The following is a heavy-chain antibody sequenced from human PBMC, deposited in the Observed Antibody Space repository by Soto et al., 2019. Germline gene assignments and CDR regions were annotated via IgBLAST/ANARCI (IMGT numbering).Heavy chain of an antibody. CDR2: IIPIFGTA. Sequence: SVKVSCKASGGTFSSYAISWVRQAPGQGLEWMGGIIPIFGTANYAQKFQGRVTITADESTSTAYMELSSVTAADTAVYYCARHEGSMVRERPYYYYMDVWGKGTTVTVSS. D-gene: IGHD3-10*01. J-gene: IGHJ6*03. CDR1: GGTFSSYA. CDR3: ARHEGSMVRERPYYYYMDV. V-gene: IGHV1-69*13.